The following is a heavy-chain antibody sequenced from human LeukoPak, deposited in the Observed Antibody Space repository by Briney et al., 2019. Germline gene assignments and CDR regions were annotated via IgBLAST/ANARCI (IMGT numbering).Heavy chain of an antibody. D-gene: IGHD3-10*01. CDR3: AKGPFGELSYYDY. Sequence: GGSLRLSCAASGFTFSSYAMHWVRQAPGKGLEWVAVISYDGSNKYYADSVKGRFTISGDNSKNTLYPQMNSLRAEDTAVYYCAKGPFGELSYYDYWGQGTLVTVSS. V-gene: IGHV3-30*04. J-gene: IGHJ4*02. CDR1: GFTFSSYA. CDR2: ISYDGSNK.